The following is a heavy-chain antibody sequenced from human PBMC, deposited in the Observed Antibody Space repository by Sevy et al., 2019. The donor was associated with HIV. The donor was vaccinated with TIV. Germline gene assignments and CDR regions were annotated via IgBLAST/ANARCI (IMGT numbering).Heavy chain of an antibody. V-gene: IGHV4-30-4*01. Sequence: SETLSLTCTVSGGSISSGDYYWSWIRQPPGKGVEWIGYIFYSGSTYFNPSLKSRVTISLDTSKSQFSLRLSSVTAADTAVFYCARQRASSGYFYFDSWCQGTLVTVSS. J-gene: IGHJ4*02. CDR1: GGSISSGDYY. CDR2: IFYSGST. CDR3: ARQRASSGYFYFDS. D-gene: IGHD3-22*01.